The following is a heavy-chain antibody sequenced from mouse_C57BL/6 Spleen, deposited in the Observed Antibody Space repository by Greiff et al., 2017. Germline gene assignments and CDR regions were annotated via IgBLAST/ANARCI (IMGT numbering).Heavy chain of an antibody. CDR1: GYTFTDYY. D-gene: IGHD2-4*01. Sequence: EVQLQQSGPELVKPGASVKISCKASGYTFTDYYMNWVKQSHGKSLEWIGNINPYNGDPSYTQKFKGKATLTVDKSSSTAYMELRSLTSEDSAVYYCASPDDDDDGVYAMDYWGQGTSVTVSA. V-gene: IGHV1-26*01. CDR2: INPYNGDP. CDR3: ASPDDDDDGVYAMDY. J-gene: IGHJ4*01.